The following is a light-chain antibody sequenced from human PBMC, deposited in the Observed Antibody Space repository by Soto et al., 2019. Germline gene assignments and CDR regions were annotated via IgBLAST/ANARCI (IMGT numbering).Light chain of an antibody. CDR3: QQYGSSPLT. V-gene: IGKV3-20*01. J-gene: IGKJ4*01. CDR2: DAS. CDR1: QSVSGNY. Sequence: EVVLTQSPGTLSLSPGQRATLSCRASQSVSGNYLVWYQQKPGQAPSLLIYDASSRATGIPDRFSGSGSGTDFTITISRLEPEDFAVYYCQQYGSSPLTFGGGTKVEIK.